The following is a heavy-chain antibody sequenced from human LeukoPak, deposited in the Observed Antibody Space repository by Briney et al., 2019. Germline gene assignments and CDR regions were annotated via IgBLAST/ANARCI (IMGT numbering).Heavy chain of an antibody. CDR2: INHSGST. CDR3: ARGFGSGWYKTDGYWSDP. J-gene: IGHJ5*02. V-gene: IGHV4-34*01. Sequence: SETLSLTCAVYGGSFSGYYWSWIRQPPGKGLEWIGEINHSGSTNYNPSLKSRVTISVDTSKNQFSLKLSSVTAADTAVYYCARGFGSGWYKTDGYWSDPWGQGTLVTVSS. D-gene: IGHD6-19*01. CDR1: GGSFSGYY.